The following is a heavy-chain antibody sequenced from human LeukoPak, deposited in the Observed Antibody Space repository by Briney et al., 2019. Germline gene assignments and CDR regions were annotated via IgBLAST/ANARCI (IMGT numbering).Heavy chain of an antibody. J-gene: IGHJ4*02. V-gene: IGHV1-69*05. Sequence: GASVKVSCKASGGTFSSYAISWVRQAPGQGLEWMGGIIPIFGRANYAQKFQGRVTITTDESTSTAYMELSSLRSEDTAVYYCARGEGYSSSWYKEYYFDYWGQGTLVTVSS. CDR1: GGTFSSYA. CDR2: IIPIFGRA. CDR3: ARGEGYSSSWYKEYYFDY. D-gene: IGHD6-13*01.